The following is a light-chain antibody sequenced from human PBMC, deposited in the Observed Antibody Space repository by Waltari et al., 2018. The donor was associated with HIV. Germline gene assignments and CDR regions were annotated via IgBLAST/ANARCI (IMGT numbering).Light chain of an antibody. Sequence: SYELTQSPSVSVSPGQTASITCSGDKLGNTYLSCYQQKPRQPPVLVIYQSSKRPSEIPERFSGSNSGDTATLTISGTQAVDEADYYCQAWDSSSAVVFGGGTKLTVL. V-gene: IGLV3-1*01. CDR3: QAWDSSSAVV. CDR2: QSS. CDR1: KLGNTY. J-gene: IGLJ2*01.